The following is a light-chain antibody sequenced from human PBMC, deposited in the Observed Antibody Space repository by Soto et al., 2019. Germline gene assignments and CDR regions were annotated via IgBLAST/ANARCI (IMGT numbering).Light chain of an antibody. CDR1: QSVSSN. Sequence: EIVMTQSPVILSVSPGERATLSCRASQSVSSNLAWYQQKPGQAPRLLIYDTSTRATGIPARFSGSGSGTEFTLTISSLQSGDFAVYSCQQYNNWPRTFGQGTKV. CDR3: QQYNNWPRT. J-gene: IGKJ1*01. V-gene: IGKV3-15*01. CDR2: DTS.